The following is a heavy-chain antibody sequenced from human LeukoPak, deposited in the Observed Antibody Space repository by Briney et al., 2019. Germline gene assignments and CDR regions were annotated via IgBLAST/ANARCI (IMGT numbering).Heavy chain of an antibody. CDR1: GFTFDDYA. CDR2: ISWNSGSI. CDR3: ARDPIRDGYNLYAFDV. D-gene: IGHD5-24*01. J-gene: IGHJ3*01. Sequence: GGSLRLSCAASGFTFDDYAMHWVRQALGKGLEWVSGISWNSGSIGYADSVKGRFTISRDNAKNSLYLQMNSLRAEDTALYYCARDPIRDGYNLYAFDVWGQGTMVAVSS. V-gene: IGHV3-9*01.